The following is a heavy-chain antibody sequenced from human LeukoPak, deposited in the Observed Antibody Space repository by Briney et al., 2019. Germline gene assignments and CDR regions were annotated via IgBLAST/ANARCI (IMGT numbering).Heavy chain of an antibody. CDR1: GGSFSGYY. V-gene: IGHV4-34*01. CDR2: INHSGST. CDR3: AREGIAAAGTYGWFDP. J-gene: IGHJ5*02. D-gene: IGHD6-13*01. Sequence: SETLSLTCAVYGGSFSGYYWSWIRQPPGKGLEWIEEINHSGSTNYNPSLKSRVTISVDTSKNQFSLKLSSVTAADTAVYYCAREGIAAAGTYGWFDPWGQGTLVTVSS.